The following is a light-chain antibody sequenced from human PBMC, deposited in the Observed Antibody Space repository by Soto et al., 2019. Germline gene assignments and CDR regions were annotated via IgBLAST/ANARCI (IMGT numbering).Light chain of an antibody. J-gene: IGLJ1*01. V-gene: IGLV2-8*01. Sequence: QSALTQPPSASGSPEQSVTISCAGTISDVGGYNFVSWYQQHPGKAPQLIIYEVDKRPSGVPDRFSGSKSGNTASLTVAGLQGEDEADYYCSAYTVSRTYVFGTGTKVTVL. CDR2: EVD. CDR1: ISDVGGYNF. CDR3: SAYTVSRTYV.